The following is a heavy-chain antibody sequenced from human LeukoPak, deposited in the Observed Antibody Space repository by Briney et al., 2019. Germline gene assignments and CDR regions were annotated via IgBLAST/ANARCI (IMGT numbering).Heavy chain of an antibody. Sequence: GGSLRLSCGASGFTFSSYSMNWVRQAPGKGLEWVSSISSSSSYIYYADSVKGRFTISRDNAKNSLYLQMNSLRAEGTAVYYCARLTYDSSGAYDAFDIWGQGTMVTVSS. J-gene: IGHJ3*02. D-gene: IGHD3-22*01. CDR1: GFTFSSYS. V-gene: IGHV3-21*01. CDR3: ARLTYDSSGAYDAFDI. CDR2: ISSSSSYI.